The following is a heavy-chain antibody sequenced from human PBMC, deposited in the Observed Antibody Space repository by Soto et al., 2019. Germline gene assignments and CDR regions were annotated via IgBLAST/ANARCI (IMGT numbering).Heavy chain of an antibody. J-gene: IGHJ5*02. Sequence: SETLSLTCTVSGGSISSSSYYWGWIRQPPGKGLEWIGSIYYSGSTYYNPSLKSRVTISVDTSKNQFSLTLSSVTAADTAVYYCARHQGASSGWYFVPWGQGTLVTVSS. CDR1: GGSISSSSYY. CDR2: IYYSGST. CDR3: ARHQGASSGWYFVP. V-gene: IGHV4-39*01. D-gene: IGHD6-19*01.